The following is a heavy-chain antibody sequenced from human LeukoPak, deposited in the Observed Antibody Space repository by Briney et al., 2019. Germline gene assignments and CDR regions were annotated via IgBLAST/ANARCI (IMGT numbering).Heavy chain of an antibody. CDR2: MNPNSGNT. Sequence: ASVKVSCKASGYTFTSYGISWVRQAPGQGLEWMGWMNPNSGNTGYAQKFQGRVTITRNTSISTAYMELSSLRSEDTAVYYCARDPSGSSGWSDGLDIWGQGTMVTVSS. V-gene: IGHV1-8*03. CDR1: GYTFTSYG. CDR3: ARDPSGSSGWSDGLDI. J-gene: IGHJ3*02. D-gene: IGHD6-19*01.